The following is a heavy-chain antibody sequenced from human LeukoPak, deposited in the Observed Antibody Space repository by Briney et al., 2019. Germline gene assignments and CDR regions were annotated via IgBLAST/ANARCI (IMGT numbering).Heavy chain of an antibody. CDR3: ARSKYLAY. CDR2: IKQDGSET. CDR1: GFSFSNYW. J-gene: IGHJ4*02. Sequence: PGGSLRLSCAVSGFSFSNYWMTWVRQAPGKGLEWVANIKQDGSETYYEASVRGRFTISRDNAKNSLYLQMNSLRAEDTAVYYCARSKYLAYWGQGTLVTVSS. V-gene: IGHV3-7*01.